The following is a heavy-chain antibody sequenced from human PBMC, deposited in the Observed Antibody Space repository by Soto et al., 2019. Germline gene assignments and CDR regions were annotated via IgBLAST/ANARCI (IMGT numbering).Heavy chain of an antibody. CDR2: INPILRMS. CDR1: GDTFSFYS. V-gene: IGHV1-69*02. CDR3: ASSYGSCYRAFDY. D-gene: IGHD3-10*01. J-gene: IGHJ4*02. Sequence: QVQLVQSGAEVKKPGSSVKVSCKASGDTFSFYSINWVRQAPGLGLEWMGRINPILRMSNYAQRFQGGVTMTADKSTSTAYMELRRLRYEDTAMYYCASSYGSCYRAFDYWGQGALVTVSS.